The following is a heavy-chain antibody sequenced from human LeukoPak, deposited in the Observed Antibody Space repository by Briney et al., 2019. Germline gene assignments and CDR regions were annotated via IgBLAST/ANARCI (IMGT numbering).Heavy chain of an antibody. D-gene: IGHD4-17*01. CDR2: IYTSGST. CDR1: GGSISSGSYY. J-gene: IGHJ4*02. Sequence: PSETLSLTCTVSGGSISSGSYYWSWIRQPAGKGLEWIGRIYTSGSTNYNPSLKSRVTISVDTSKNQFSLKLSSVTAADTAVYYCAREGDARYGDLDYWGQGTLVTVSS. CDR3: AREGDARYGDLDY. V-gene: IGHV4-61*02.